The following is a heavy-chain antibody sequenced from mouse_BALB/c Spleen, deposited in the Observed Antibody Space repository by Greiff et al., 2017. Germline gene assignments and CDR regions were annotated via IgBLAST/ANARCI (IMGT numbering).Heavy chain of an antibody. CDR1: GFTFSSYG. V-gene: IGHV5-6*01. Sequence: EVQLVESGGDLVKPGGSLKLSCAASGFTFSSYGMSWVRQTPDKRLEWVATISSGGSYTYYPDSVKGRFTISRDNAKNTLYLQMSSLKSEDTAMYYCARHNYYYAMDYWGQGTSVTVSS. J-gene: IGHJ4*01. CDR2: ISSGGSYT. CDR3: ARHNYYYAMDY. D-gene: IGHD1-3*01.